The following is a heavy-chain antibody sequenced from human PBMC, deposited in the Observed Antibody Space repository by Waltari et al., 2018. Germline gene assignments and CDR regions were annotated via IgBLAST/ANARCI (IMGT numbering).Heavy chain of an antibody. J-gene: IGHJ6*04. D-gene: IGHD3-10*01. CDR1: GDTFTGSY. CDR3: ARVGYYYGSGSYFPV. V-gene: IGHV1-2*02. Sequence: QVQLEQSGAEVKKPGASVNDSCKTSGDTFTGSYLHWVRQARGQGLDWMGWISPKSGGAHSAERFQGRVTMTSDTSISTAYMELSRLTSDDTAVYYCARVGYYYGSGSYFPVWGKGTTVTVSS. CDR2: ISPKSGGA.